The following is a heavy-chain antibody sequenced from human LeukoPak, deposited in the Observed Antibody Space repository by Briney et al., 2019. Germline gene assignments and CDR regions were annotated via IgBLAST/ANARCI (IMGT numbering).Heavy chain of an antibody. V-gene: IGHV4-59*01. J-gene: IGHJ3*02. CDR3: ARSDIVATIFAFDI. CDR1: GGSISSYY. D-gene: IGHD5-12*01. CDR2: IYYSGST. Sequence: SETLSLTCTVSGGSISSYYWSWIRQPPGKGLEWIGYIYYSGSTNYNPSLKGRVTISVDTSKNQFSLKLSSVTAADTAVYYCARSDIVATIFAFDIWGQGTMVTVSS.